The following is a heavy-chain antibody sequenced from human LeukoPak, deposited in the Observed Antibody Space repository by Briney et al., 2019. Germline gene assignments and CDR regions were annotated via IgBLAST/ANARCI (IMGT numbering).Heavy chain of an antibody. V-gene: IGHV3-23*01. J-gene: IGHJ4*02. CDR2: ISNSGYNT. Sequence: SGGSLRLSCAASGFSVSSCATSWVRQAPGKGLEWVSSISNSGYNTWYADSVKGRFTISRDNSQNTLYLQMSGLRAEDTALYYCARHDGSSFIYYVDHWGQGALVTVSS. CDR3: ARHDGSSFIYYVDH. CDR1: GFSVSSCA. D-gene: IGHD1-1*01.